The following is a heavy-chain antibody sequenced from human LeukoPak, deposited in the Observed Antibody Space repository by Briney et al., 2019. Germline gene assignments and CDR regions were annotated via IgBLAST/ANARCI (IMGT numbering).Heavy chain of an antibody. CDR1: GYTFTSYA. D-gene: IGHD6-19*01. Sequence: ASVKVSCKASGYTFTSYAMHWVRQAPGQRHEWMGWINAGNGNTKYSQKFQGRVTITRDTSASTAYMELSSLRSEDTAVYYCARDVSGWYTYAFDIWGQGTMVTVSS. J-gene: IGHJ3*02. V-gene: IGHV1-3*01. CDR3: ARDVSGWYTYAFDI. CDR2: INAGNGNT.